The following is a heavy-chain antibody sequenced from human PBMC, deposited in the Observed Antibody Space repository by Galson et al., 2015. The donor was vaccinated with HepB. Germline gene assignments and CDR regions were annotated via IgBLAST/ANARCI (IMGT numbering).Heavy chain of an antibody. J-gene: IGHJ4*02. Sequence: SVKVSCKASGFTFTSSAVQWVRQARGQRLEWIGWIVVGSGNTNYAQKFQERVTITRDMSTSTAYMELSSPRSEDTAVYYCAAAPRGYSYGNIFDYWGQGTLVTVSS. D-gene: IGHD5-18*01. CDR1: GFTFTSSA. V-gene: IGHV1-58*01. CDR2: IVVGSGNT. CDR3: AAAPRGYSYGNIFDY.